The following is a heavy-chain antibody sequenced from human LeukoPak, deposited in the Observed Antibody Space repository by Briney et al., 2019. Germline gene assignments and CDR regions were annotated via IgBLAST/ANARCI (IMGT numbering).Heavy chain of an antibody. CDR3: AKGITGTKNS. CDR2: ISGSGGNT. D-gene: IGHD1-7*01. CDR1: GFIFSDYA. J-gene: IGHJ4*02. V-gene: IGHV3-23*01. Sequence: PGGSLRPSCAASGFIFSDYAMSWVRQTPGKGLEWVSAISGSGGNTYYADSVKGRFTISRDNSKNTLYLQMNSLRADDTAVYYCAKGITGTKNSWGQGTLVTVSS.